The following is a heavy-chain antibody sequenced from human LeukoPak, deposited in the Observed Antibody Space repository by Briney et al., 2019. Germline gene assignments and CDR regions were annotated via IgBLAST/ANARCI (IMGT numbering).Heavy chain of an antibody. D-gene: IGHD3-16*01. Sequence: PGGSLRLSCSASGFTFSRYAMHWVRQAPGKGLEYVSAISSNGGSTYYADSVKGRFTISRDNSRNTLHLQMSSLRVEDTAVYYCVKDSSWGSYFDYWGQGTLVTVSS. J-gene: IGHJ4*02. V-gene: IGHV3-64D*06. CDR1: GFTFSRYA. CDR2: ISSNGGST. CDR3: VKDSSWGSYFDY.